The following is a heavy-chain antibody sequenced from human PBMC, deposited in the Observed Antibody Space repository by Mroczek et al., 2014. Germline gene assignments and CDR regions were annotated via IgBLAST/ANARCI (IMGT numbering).Heavy chain of an antibody. Sequence: QVQLVESGAEVKKSGASVKVSCKASGYTFTGYYLHWVRQAPGQGLEWMGWINPNSGATNYAQKFQGRVSMTRDMSIDTAYMELTRLTSDDTAVYYCSRVRGRFYYFDYWGQGTLVTVSS. CDR2: INPNSGAT. J-gene: IGHJ4*02. CDR1: GYTFTGYY. D-gene: IGHD2/OR15-2a*01. V-gene: IGHV1-2*02. CDR3: SRVRGRFYYFDY.